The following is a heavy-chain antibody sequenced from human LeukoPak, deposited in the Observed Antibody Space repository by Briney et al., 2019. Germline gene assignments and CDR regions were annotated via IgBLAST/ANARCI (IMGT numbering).Heavy chain of an antibody. Sequence: GESLKISCKGSGYSFTSYWIGWVRQMPGKGLEWMGIIYPGDSDTRYSPSFQGQVTISADRSISTAYLQWSSLRASDTAMYYCARGRDGYSFGFDYWGQGTLVTVSS. V-gene: IGHV5-51*01. CDR2: IYPGDSDT. D-gene: IGHD5-24*01. J-gene: IGHJ4*02. CDR1: GYSFTSYW. CDR3: ARGRDGYSFGFDY.